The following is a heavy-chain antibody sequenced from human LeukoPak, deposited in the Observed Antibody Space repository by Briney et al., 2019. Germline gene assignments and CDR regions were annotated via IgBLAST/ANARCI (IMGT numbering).Heavy chain of an antibody. V-gene: IGHV4-30-2*01. CDR3: ARGGGWRNWFDP. Sequence: SETLSLTCAVSGVSISSGGYSWSWIRQPPGKGLEWIGYIYHSGSTYYNPSLKSRVIISVDRSKNQFSLKLSSVTAADTAVYYCARGGGWRNWFDPWGQGTLVTVSS. J-gene: IGHJ5*02. D-gene: IGHD2-15*01. CDR2: IYHSGST. CDR1: GVSISSGGYS.